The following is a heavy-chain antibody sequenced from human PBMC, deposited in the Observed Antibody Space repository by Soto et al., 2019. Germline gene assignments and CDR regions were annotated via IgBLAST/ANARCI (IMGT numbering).Heavy chain of an antibody. CDR1: GVSFSGYY. V-gene: IGHV4-34*01. D-gene: IGHD1-26*01. Sequence: QVQLQQWGAGLLKPSETLSLTCAGYGVSFSGYYWSWIRQPPGKGLEWIGEINHRGSTIHNPAPKSRVTISVDSSKNQFSLKLGSVAAADTAVYYCASGPVAMAATDSYYFDYWGQGTLVTVSS. J-gene: IGHJ4*02. CDR3: ASGPVAMAATDSYYFDY. CDR2: INHRGST.